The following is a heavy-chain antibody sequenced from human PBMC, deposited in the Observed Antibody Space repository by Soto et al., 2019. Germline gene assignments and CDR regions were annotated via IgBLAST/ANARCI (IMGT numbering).Heavy chain of an antibody. CDR3: AKRSPYSSGWYSPIFDY. Sequence: RRLSCAASGFSFSDYAMSWVRQAPGKGLEWVSVISESGGSTHYADSVRGRFTVSRDNSKNSLSLRMNSLRDEDTAVYFCAKRSPYSSGWYSPIFDYWGQGALVTVSS. CDR2: ISESGGST. CDR1: GFSFSDYA. D-gene: IGHD6-13*01. J-gene: IGHJ4*02. V-gene: IGHV3-23*01.